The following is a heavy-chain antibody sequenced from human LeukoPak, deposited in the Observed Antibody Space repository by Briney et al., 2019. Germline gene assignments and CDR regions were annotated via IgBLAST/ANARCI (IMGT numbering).Heavy chain of an antibody. Sequence: GGSLRLSCAASGYTFSSYWMHWVRQAPGKGLVWVSRIKSDGSTNYADSVKGRFTISRDNAKNTLSLQMNSLRAEDTGVYYCARAPSEIGGYYPEYFRHWGQGTLVTVSS. CDR1: GYTFSSYW. CDR2: IKSDGST. D-gene: IGHD3-22*01. V-gene: IGHV3-74*01. J-gene: IGHJ1*01. CDR3: ARAPSEIGGYYPEYFRH.